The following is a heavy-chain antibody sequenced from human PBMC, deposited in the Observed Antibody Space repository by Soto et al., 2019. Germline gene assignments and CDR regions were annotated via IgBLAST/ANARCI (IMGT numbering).Heavy chain of an antibody. CDR2: INPNNGRT. Sequence: ASVKVSCKASGYTFTGSYMHWVRQAPGQGLEWVGWINPNNGRTNYAQKFQGRVTVTTDTSISTAYMELSRLISDDTAVYYCARGVGGWELIDYWGQGTLVTVSS. V-gene: IGHV1-2*02. D-gene: IGHD1-26*01. CDR3: ARGVGGWELIDY. J-gene: IGHJ4*02. CDR1: GYTFTGSY.